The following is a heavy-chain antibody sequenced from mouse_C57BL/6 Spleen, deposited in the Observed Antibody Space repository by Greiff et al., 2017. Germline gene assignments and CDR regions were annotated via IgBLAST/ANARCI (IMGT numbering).Heavy chain of an antibody. CDR1: GYTFTEYT. CDR3: ARHEESGVYYGNYWDYFDY. V-gene: IGHV1-62-2*01. CDR2: FYPGSGSI. Sequence: LQQSGAELVKPGASVKLSCKASGYTFTEYTIHWVKQRSGQGLEWIGWFYPGSGSIKYNEKFKDKATLTADKSSSTVYMELSSLTSEDSAVYFCARHEESGVYYGNYWDYFDYWGQGTTLTVSS. D-gene: IGHD2-1*01. J-gene: IGHJ2*01.